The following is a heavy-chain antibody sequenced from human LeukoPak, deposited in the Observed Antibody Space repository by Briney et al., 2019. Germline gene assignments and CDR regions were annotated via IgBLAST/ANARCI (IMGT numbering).Heavy chain of an antibody. D-gene: IGHD3-10*01. J-gene: IGHJ4*02. CDR2: INPSGGTT. V-gene: IGHV1-46*01. CDR3: ARGPSQGPGTFWY. CDR1: GYTFTSYF. Sequence: GASVKVSCKASGYTFTSYFLHWVRQAPGQGLEWMGIINPSGGTTTYAQKFQGRVTMTRDMSTSTVYMELSSLRSEDTAVFYCARGPSQGPGTFWYWGQGTLVTVSS.